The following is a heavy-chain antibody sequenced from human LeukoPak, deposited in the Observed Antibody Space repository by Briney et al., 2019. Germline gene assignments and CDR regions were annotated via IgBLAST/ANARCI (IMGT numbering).Heavy chain of an antibody. D-gene: IGHD2-21*02. CDR1: GFNFSSYG. CDR2: ISANGIYT. J-gene: IGHJ4*02. V-gene: IGHV3-64D*06. Sequence: PGGSLRLSCLGSGFNFSSYGMHWVRQAPVKGLEYVASISANGIYTNHEDSVRHKFTISRDNSNNRLNLQMDSLRHEDTAVYYCLKEYGEGDDFDFWGQGTLATVSS. CDR3: LKEYGEGDDFDF.